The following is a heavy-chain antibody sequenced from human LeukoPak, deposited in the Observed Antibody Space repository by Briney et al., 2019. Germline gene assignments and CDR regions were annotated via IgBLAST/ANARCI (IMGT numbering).Heavy chain of an antibody. D-gene: IGHD2-2*01. J-gene: IGHJ4*02. Sequence: SETLSLICTVSGGSISSSSFYWAWIRQPPGKGLEGIGSINYSGTTYYTSSLKSRVTISVDTSKNQFSLNLRSVTAADMAVYYCARLVSCSTSCYFGCWGQGTLVTVSS. CDR1: GGSISSSSFY. CDR2: INYSGTT. V-gene: IGHV4-39*01. CDR3: ARLVSCSTSCYFGC.